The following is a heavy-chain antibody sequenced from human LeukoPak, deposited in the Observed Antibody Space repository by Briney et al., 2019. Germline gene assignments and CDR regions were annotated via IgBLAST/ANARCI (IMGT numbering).Heavy chain of an antibody. J-gene: IGHJ4*02. D-gene: IGHD1-26*01. CDR1: GFTFSNYA. Sequence: PGGSLRLSCAASGFTFSNYAMRWVRQAPGKGLEWVSGISGSGDSTYYADSVKGRFTISRDNSKNTLYLQMGSLRAEDMAVYYCAREGVVGAYDYWGQGTLVTVSS. V-gene: IGHV3-23*01. CDR2: ISGSGDST. CDR3: AREGVVGAYDY.